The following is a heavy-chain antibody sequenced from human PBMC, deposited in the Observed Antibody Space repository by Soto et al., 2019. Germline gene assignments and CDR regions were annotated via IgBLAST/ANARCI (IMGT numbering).Heavy chain of an antibody. Sequence: GGSLRLSCAASGFTVSSNYMSWVRQAPGKGLEWVSVIYSGGSTYYADSVKGRFTISRDNSKNTLYLQMNSLRAEDTAVYYCAREGVGYCSGGSCYSADYYYYMDVWGKGTTVTVSS. J-gene: IGHJ6*03. CDR1: GFTVSSNY. CDR2: IYSGGST. D-gene: IGHD2-15*01. CDR3: AREGVGYCSGGSCYSADYYYYMDV. V-gene: IGHV3-66*01.